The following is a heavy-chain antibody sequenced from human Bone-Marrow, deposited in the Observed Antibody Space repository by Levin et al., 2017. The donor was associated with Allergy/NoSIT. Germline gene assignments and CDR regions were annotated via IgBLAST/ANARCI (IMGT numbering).Heavy chain of an antibody. D-gene: IGHD3-22*01. V-gene: IGHV4-34*01. J-gene: IGHJ4*02. CDR2: INHSGST. CDR3: ARMYYYDSSGYYKPIFDY. CDR1: GGSFSGYY. Sequence: SQTLSLTCAVYGGSFSGYYWSWIRQPPGKGLEWIGEINHSGSTNYNPSLKSRVTISVDTSKNQFSLKLSSVTAADTAVYYCARMYYYDSSGYYKPIFDYWGQGTLVTVSS.